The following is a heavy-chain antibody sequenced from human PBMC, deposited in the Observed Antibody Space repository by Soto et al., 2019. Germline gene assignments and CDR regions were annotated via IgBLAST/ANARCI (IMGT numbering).Heavy chain of an antibody. Sequence: SETLSLTCTVSGGSISNANYYWSWIRHHPGKGLEWIGYIYYTGTTYYSPSLESRVAISVDTSQNQFSLKLGAVTAAATAVYFCERPYISRCVHRSCAACFDPWGQGTLVTVAS. V-gene: IGHV4-31*03. CDR1: GGSISNANYY. CDR2: IYYTGTT. J-gene: IGHJ5*02. D-gene: IGHD1-26*01. CDR3: ERPYISRCVHRSCAACFDP.